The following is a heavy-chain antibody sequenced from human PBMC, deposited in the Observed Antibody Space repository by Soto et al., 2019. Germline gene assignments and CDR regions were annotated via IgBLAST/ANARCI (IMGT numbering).Heavy chain of an antibody. D-gene: IGHD4-17*01. Sequence: EVQLVESGGGLVQPGGSLRLSCAASGFTFSSYEMNWVRQAPGKGLEWVSYISSSGSTIYYADSVKGRFTIYRDNAKNSLYLQMNSLRAEDTAVYYCARDSPTVTLNWFDPWGQGTLVTVSS. V-gene: IGHV3-48*03. J-gene: IGHJ5*02. CDR1: GFTFSSYE. CDR3: ARDSPTVTLNWFDP. CDR2: ISSSGSTI.